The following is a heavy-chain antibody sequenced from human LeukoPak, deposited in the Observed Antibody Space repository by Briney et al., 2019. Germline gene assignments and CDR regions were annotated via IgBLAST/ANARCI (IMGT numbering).Heavy chain of an antibody. D-gene: IGHD5-18*01. CDR3: ARWVGYSYGYDYMDV. Sequence: SETLSLTCAVYGGSFSGYYWSWIRQPPGKGLEWIGEINHSGSTNYNPSLKSRVTISVDTSKNQFSLKLSSVTAADTAGYYCARWVGYSYGYDYMDVWGKGTTVTISS. CDR2: INHSGST. J-gene: IGHJ6*03. CDR1: GGSFSGYY. V-gene: IGHV4-34*01.